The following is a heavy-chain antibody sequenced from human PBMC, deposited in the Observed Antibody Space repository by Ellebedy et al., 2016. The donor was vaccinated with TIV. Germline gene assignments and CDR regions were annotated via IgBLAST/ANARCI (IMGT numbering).Heavy chain of an antibody. Sequence: SETLSLTCTVSGASISRGTYYWSWVRQRPGTGLEWIAYMYYNGGTYYNPSLKSRLTISLDTSKNHFSLTLRSVTVADTAVYFCARELDGSAYYYGMDVWGQGTTVTVSS. D-gene: IGHD3-9*01. J-gene: IGHJ6*02. V-gene: IGHV4-31*03. CDR3: ARELDGSAYYYGMDV. CDR2: MYYNGGT. CDR1: GASISRGTYY.